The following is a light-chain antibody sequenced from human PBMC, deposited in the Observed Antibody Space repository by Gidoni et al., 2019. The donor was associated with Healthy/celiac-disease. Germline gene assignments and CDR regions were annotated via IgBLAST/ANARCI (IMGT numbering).Light chain of an antibody. CDR1: SSTIGSNP. CDR3: AAWDDSLNGPV. V-gene: IGLV1-44*01. CDR2: SNN. J-gene: IGLJ3*02. Sequence: QSVLTPPPSASGTPGQRVTISCSGSSSTIGSNPVNWYQQLPGTAPKLLIYSNNQRPSGVPDRFSGSKSGTSASLAISGLQSEDEADYYCAAWDDSLNGPVFGGGTKLTVL.